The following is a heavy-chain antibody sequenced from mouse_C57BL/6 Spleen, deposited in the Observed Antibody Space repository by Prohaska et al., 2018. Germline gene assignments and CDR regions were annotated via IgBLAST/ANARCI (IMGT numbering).Heavy chain of an antibody. J-gene: IGHJ1*03. CDR2: INYDGSST. CDR1: GFTFSDYY. Sequence: GFTFSDYYMAWVRQVPEKGLEWVANINYDGSSTYYLDSLKSRFIISRDNAKNILYLQMSSLKSEDTATYYCARGRTSSYWYFDVWGTGTTVTVSS. V-gene: IGHV5-16*01. D-gene: IGHD1-1*01. CDR3: ARGRTSSYWYFDV.